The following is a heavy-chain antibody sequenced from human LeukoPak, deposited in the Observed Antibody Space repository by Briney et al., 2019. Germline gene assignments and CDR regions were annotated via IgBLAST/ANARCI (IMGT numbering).Heavy chain of an antibody. J-gene: IGHJ1*01. D-gene: IGHD6-19*01. CDR1: GFTFRSNW. CDR2: VQPDGSAK. V-gene: IGHV3-7*01. Sequence: GGSLRLSCAASGFTFRSNWMNGVRQAPGKRLEWVAHVQPDGSAKIYADSEKGRFTISRDNAKDSVYLQMNSLRVEDTAVYYCARDFFGWSSLGHWGQGTLVTVSS. CDR3: ARDFFGWSSLGH.